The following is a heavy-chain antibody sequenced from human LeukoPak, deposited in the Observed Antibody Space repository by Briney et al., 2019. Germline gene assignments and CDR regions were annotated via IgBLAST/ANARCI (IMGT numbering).Heavy chain of an antibody. Sequence: ASVKVSCKASGYTFTSYGISWVRQAPGQGLEWMGWISAYIGNTNYAQKLQGRVTMTTDTSTSTAYMELRSLRSDDTAVYYCARLSGTRTIYDFWSGYSGGDYWGQGTLVTVSS. CDR3: ARLSGTRTIYDFWSGYSGGDY. V-gene: IGHV1-18*01. J-gene: IGHJ4*02. D-gene: IGHD3-3*01. CDR1: GYTFTSYG. CDR2: ISAYIGNT.